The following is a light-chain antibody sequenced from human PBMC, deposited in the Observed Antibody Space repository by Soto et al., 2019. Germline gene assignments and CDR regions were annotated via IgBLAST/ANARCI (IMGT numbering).Light chain of an antibody. V-gene: IGKV3-11*01. J-gene: IGKJ1*01. CDR1: QNVRPF. CDR2: GAS. Sequence: EVVLTQSPATLSLSPGERATLSCRASQNVRPFLDWYQQKPGQVPRLLIYGASNRSTGIPARFSGSGSGTDFTLTISSLEPEDFVIYYCQQHSHWPPWTFGQGTRVEIQ. CDR3: QQHSHWPPWT.